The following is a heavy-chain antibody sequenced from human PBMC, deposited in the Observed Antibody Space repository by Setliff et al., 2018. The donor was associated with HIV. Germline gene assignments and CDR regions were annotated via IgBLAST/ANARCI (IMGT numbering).Heavy chain of an antibody. D-gene: IGHD3-22*01. CDR3: ARVGYYDSSFDY. J-gene: IGHJ4*02. CDR2: INHSGST. Sequence: SETLSLTCTVYGGSFSGYYWSWIRQPPGKGLEWIGEINHSGSTKYNPSLKSRVTISVDTSTNQFSLRLSSVTAADTAVYYCARVGYYDSSFDYWGQGTLVTVSS. V-gene: IGHV4-34*01. CDR1: GGSFSGYY.